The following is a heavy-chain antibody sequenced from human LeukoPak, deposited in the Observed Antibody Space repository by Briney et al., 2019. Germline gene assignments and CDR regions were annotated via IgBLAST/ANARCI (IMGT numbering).Heavy chain of an antibody. CDR2: ISGSGGST. CDR1: GFTFSSYG. CDR3: AKPLYYYYYMDV. V-gene: IGHV3-23*01. J-gene: IGHJ6*03. Sequence: GGSLRLSCAASGFTFSSYGMSWVRQAPGKGLEWVSAISGSGGSTYYADSVKGRFTISRDNSKNTLYLQMNSLRAEDTAVYYCAKPLYYYYYMDVWGKGTTVTITS.